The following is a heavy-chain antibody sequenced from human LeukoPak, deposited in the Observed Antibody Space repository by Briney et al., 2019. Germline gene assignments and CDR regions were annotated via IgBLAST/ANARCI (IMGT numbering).Heavy chain of an antibody. D-gene: IGHD3-10*01. CDR3: ARTMVRGVYYFDY. J-gene: IGHJ4*02. V-gene: IGHV4-61*02. CDR2: MYSSGST. CDR1: GGSISSGSYY. Sequence: SETLSLTCTFSGGSISSGSYYWSWIRQPAGKGLEWIGRMYSSGSTDYNPSLKSRVTISVDTSKNQFSLKLSSVTAADTAVYYCARTMVRGVYYFDYWGQGTLVTVSS.